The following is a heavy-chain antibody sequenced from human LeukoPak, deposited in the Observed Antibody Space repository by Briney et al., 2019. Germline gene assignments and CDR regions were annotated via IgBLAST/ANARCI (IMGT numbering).Heavy chain of an antibody. D-gene: IGHD5-12*01. Sequence: GGSLRLSCAASGFTFSSYSMSWVRQAPGKGLEWVSSISSSSSYIYYADSVKGRFTISRDNAKNSLYLQMNSLRAEDTAVYYCAREATIHDAFDVWGQGTMVTVSS. V-gene: IGHV3-21*01. J-gene: IGHJ3*01. CDR1: GFTFSSYS. CDR2: ISSSSSYI. CDR3: AREATIHDAFDV.